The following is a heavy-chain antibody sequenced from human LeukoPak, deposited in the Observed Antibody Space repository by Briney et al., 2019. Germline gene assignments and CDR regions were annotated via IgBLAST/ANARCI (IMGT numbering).Heavy chain of an antibody. Sequence: GGSLRLSCAASGFIFSNYALMWVRQAPGKGLEWVSSITGSSDNTFYADSVKGRFSLSRDNSKNMLYLQMCSLGAEDTAMYYCAKGAATGLVDWFDPWGQGTLVTVSS. CDR3: AKGAATGLVDWFDP. CDR1: GFIFSNYA. V-gene: IGHV3-23*01. D-gene: IGHD6-13*01. J-gene: IGHJ5*02. CDR2: ITGSSDNT.